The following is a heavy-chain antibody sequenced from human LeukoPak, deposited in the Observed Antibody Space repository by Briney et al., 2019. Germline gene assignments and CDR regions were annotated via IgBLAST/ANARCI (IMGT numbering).Heavy chain of an antibody. CDR1: GGSFSVYY. J-gene: IGHJ6*02. D-gene: IGHD2-2*02. Sequence: SETLSLTCAVYGGSFSVYYWSWIRQPPGKGLEWIGEINHSGSTNYNPSLKSRVTISVDTSKNQFSLKLSSVTAADTAVYYCARGPHCSSTSCYINYYYGMDVWGQGTTVTVSS. CDR2: INHSGST. V-gene: IGHV4-34*01. CDR3: ARGPHCSSTSCYINYYYGMDV.